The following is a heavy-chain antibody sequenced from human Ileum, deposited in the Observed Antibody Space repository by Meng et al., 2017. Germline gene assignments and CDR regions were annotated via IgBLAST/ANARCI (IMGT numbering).Heavy chain of an antibody. J-gene: IGHJ4*02. Sequence: GQLPGSGPGRWRPSGTLSLTCPVSGDSISTTNWWNWVRQPPGEGLEWIGEIYHSGLVNYNLSLKSRVTLSIDKSKNQFSLKLISVTAADTGVYYCAANSGKKMHSWGQGTLVTVSS. D-gene: IGHD4-23*01. CDR1: GDSISTTNW. CDR3: AANSGKKMHS. CDR2: IYHSGLV. V-gene: IGHV4-4*02.